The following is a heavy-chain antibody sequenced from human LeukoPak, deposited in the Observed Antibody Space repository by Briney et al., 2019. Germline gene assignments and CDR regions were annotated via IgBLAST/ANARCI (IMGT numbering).Heavy chain of an antibody. CDR1: GFTVSSNY. Sequence: QPGGSLRLSCAASGFTVSSNYMSWVRQAPGKGLEWVSVIYSGGSTYYADSVKGRFTISRDNAKNTLCLQMNSLRAEDTAVYYCARVFKGYYDSSGYWLLHAFDIWGQGTMVTVSS. CDR2: IYSGGST. V-gene: IGHV3-66*01. D-gene: IGHD3-22*01. J-gene: IGHJ3*02. CDR3: ARVFKGYYDSSGYWLLHAFDI.